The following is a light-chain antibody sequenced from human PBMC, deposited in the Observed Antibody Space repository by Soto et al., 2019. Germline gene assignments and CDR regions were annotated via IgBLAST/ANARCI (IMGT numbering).Light chain of an antibody. V-gene: IGKV1-5*01. CDR3: QQYNSWSGFT. J-gene: IGKJ4*01. Sequence: DIQMTQSPSTLSASVGDRVTITCRASHSISRWLAWYQQKPGKAPKLLIYDASSLQSGVPPRFSGSGSGTEFSLTISSLQTDDFATDHCQQYNSWSGFTFGGGTKVEIK. CDR1: HSISRW. CDR2: DAS.